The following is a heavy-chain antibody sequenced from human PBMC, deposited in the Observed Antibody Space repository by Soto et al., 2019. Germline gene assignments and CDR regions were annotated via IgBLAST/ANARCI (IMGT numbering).Heavy chain of an antibody. D-gene: IGHD5-12*01. CDR2: ISYDGIDK. CDR1: GFTFSSFG. Sequence: QVQLVESGGGVVQPGTSLRLSCAASGFTFSSFGIHWVRQAPGKGLEWVAVISYDGIDKNYGDSVKGRFTISRENSXNMVYLQMNSLRIEDTAVYHCAKDLREMATIRPAYWGQGVLVAVSS. J-gene: IGHJ4*02. CDR3: AKDLREMATIRPAY. V-gene: IGHV3-30*18.